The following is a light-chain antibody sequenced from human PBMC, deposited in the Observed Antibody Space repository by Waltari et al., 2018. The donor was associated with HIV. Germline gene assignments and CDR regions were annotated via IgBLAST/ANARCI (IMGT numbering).Light chain of an antibody. CDR2: GNT. J-gene: IGLJ2*01. Sequence: QSVLTQPPSVSGAPGQRVTISCTGSSSNIGAGFDVHWYQQLPGTAPKLLIYGNTNRPSVVPDRFSASKSGNSASLAITGLQAEDEGDYYCQSYDSSLSVIFGGGTKLTVL. CDR1: SSNIGAGFD. V-gene: IGLV1-40*01. CDR3: QSYDSSLSVI.